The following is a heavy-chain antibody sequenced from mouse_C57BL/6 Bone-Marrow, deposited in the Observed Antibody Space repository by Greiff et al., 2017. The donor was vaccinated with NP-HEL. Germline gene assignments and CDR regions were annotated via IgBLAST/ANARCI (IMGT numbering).Heavy chain of an antibody. CDR3: ARTPFDY. CDR2: IDPSDSET. Sequence: QVHVKQSGAELVRPGSSVKLSCKASGYTFTSYWMHWVKQRPIQGLEWIGNIDPSDSETHYNQKFKDKATLTVDKSSSTAYMQLSSLTSEDSAVYYCARTPFDYWGQGTTLTVSS. V-gene: IGHV1-52*01. CDR1: GYTFTSYW. J-gene: IGHJ2*01.